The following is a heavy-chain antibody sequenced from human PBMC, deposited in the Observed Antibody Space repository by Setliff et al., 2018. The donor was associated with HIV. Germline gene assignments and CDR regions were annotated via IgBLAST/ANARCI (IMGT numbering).Heavy chain of an antibody. CDR2: IYPSNGDT. Sequence: ASVKVSCKASGGTFSNYAFSWVRQAPGQGLEWMALIYPSNGDTTYAQSFQGRVTMTLDTSTSTVYMELSSLRAEDTAVYYCTKRTMPTGGFQHWGQGTLVTVSS. D-gene: IGHD1-1*01. V-gene: IGHV1-46*01. CDR1: GGTFSNYA. CDR3: TKRTMPTGGFQH. J-gene: IGHJ1*01.